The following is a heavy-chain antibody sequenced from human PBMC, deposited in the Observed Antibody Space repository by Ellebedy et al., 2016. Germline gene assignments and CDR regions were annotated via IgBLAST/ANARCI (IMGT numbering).Heavy chain of an antibody. Sequence: GGSLRLSXAASGFTFSDYYMSWIRQAPGKGLEWVSYISSSCSYTNYADSVKGRFTISRDNAKNSLYLQMNSLRAEDTAVYYCARIIAVAGTRYFDYWGQGTLVTVSS. D-gene: IGHD6-19*01. CDR3: ARIIAVAGTRYFDY. J-gene: IGHJ4*02. CDR1: GFTFSDYY. CDR2: ISSSCSYT. V-gene: IGHV3-11*03.